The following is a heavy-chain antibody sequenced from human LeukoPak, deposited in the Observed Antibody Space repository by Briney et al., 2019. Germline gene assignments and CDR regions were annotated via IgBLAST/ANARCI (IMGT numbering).Heavy chain of an antibody. CDR3: ARQGSVVPDYFDY. D-gene: IGHD4-23*01. J-gene: IGHJ4*02. V-gene: IGHV5-51*01. CDR1: GYSFTTYL. CDR2: IYPRDSDT. Sequence: GESLKISCKGSGYSFTTYLIGWVRQMPGKGLGWMGIIYPRDSDTRYSPSFQGQVTISADKSITTAYLQWSSLKASDTAMYFCARQGSVVPDYFDYWGQGTLVTVSS.